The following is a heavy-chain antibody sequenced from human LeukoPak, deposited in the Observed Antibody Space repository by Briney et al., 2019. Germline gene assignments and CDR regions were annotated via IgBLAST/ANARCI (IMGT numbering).Heavy chain of an antibody. CDR1: GFTFSSYW. CDR2: INSDGSST. CDR3: ARARIQLWPYYYMDV. V-gene: IGHV3-74*01. D-gene: IGHD5-18*01. J-gene: IGHJ6*03. Sequence: GGSLRLSCAASGFTFSSYWMHWVRQAPGKGLVWVSRINSDGSSTSYADSAKGRFTISRDNAKNTLSLQMNSLRAEDTAMYYCARARIQLWPYYYMDVWGKGTTVTVSS.